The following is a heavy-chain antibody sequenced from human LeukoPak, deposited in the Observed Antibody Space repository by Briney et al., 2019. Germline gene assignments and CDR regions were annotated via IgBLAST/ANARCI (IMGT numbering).Heavy chain of an antibody. D-gene: IGHD6-6*01. J-gene: IGHJ4*02. CDR1: GFTFSSYA. CDR3: AKAGSLDIAARQNY. CDR2: ISGGDGTT. V-gene: IGHV3-23*01. Sequence: GGSLRLSCAASGFTFSSYAMSWVRQAPGKGLEWVSGISGGDGTTFYADSVKGRFTISRDNSKNTLYLQMNSLRAEDTAVYYCAKAGSLDIAARQNYWGQGTLVTVSS.